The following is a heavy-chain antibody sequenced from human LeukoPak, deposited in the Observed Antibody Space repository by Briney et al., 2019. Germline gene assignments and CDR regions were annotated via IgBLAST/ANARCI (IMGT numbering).Heavy chain of an antibody. V-gene: IGHV4-38-2*02. Sequence: SETLSLTCSVSGSSIRSGYYWGWIRQPPGKGLEWIGSIYHSGSTYYNPSLKSRVTISVDTSKNQFSLKLSSVTAADTAVYYCARDALYYYDSSGYNNWFDPWGQGTLVTVSS. CDR1: GSSIRSGYY. J-gene: IGHJ5*02. CDR3: ARDALYYYDSSGYNNWFDP. CDR2: IYHSGST. D-gene: IGHD3-22*01.